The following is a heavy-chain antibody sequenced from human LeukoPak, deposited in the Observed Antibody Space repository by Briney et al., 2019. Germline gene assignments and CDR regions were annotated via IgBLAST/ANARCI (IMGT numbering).Heavy chain of an antibody. V-gene: IGHV4-34*01. CDR1: GGSFSGCY. D-gene: IGHD4-17*01. J-gene: IGHJ6*02. CDR2: INHSGST. Sequence: SETLSLTCAVYGGSFSGCYWSWIRQPPGKGLEWIGEINHSGSTNYNPSLKSRVTISVDTSKNQFSLKLSSVTAADTAVYYCARVATVIPFYYYYGMDVWGQGTTVTVSS. CDR3: ARVATVIPFYYYYGMDV.